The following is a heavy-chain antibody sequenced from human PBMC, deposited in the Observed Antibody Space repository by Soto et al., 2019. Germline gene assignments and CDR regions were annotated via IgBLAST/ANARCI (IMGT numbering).Heavy chain of an antibody. J-gene: IGHJ6*02. Sequence: KPSETLSLTCSVTGDSASRGDYYWNWLRQSPGKGLEWIGLSYSTGTTYYNPSLKSRVIISLDSPNNQVSLTLRSVTAADTAVFYCAGALVSSNYAMDVWGQGTTVTVSS. V-gene: IGHV4-30-4*08. CDR1: GDSASRGDYY. CDR2: SYSTGTT. D-gene: IGHD2-8*02. CDR3: AGALVSSNYAMDV.